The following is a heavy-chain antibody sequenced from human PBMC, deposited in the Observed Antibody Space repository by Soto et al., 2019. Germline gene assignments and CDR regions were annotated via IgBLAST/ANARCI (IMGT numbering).Heavy chain of an antibody. CDR2: IWYDGSNK. V-gene: IGHV3-33*01. D-gene: IGHD3-3*01. Sequence: GGSLRLSCAASGFTFSSYGMHWVRQAPGKGLEWVAVIWYDGSNKYYADSVKGRFTISRDNSKNTLYLQMNSLRAEDTAVYYCARDVRMGVDYYDFWSGYLRYYYYGMDVWGQGTTVTVSS. CDR3: ARDVRMGVDYYDFWSGYLRYYYYGMDV. CDR1: GFTFSSYG. J-gene: IGHJ6*02.